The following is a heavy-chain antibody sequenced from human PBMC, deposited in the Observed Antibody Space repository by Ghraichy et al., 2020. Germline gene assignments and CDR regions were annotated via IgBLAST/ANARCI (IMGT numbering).Heavy chain of an antibody. CDR1: GFTFSSSW. Sequence: GESLNISCAASGFTFSSSWMHWVRQAPGKELVWVSRIKSDGISTMYMDSVKGRFTVSRDNATNTLYLQMNSLRAEDTAVYYCVRDGNYKIDYWGQGTLVTVSS. J-gene: IGHJ4*02. D-gene: IGHD1-7*01. CDR3: VRDGNYKIDY. CDR2: IKSDGIST. V-gene: IGHV3-74*03.